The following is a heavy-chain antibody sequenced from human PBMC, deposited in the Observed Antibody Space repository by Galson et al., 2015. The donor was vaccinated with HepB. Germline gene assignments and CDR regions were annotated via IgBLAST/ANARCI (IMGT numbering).Heavy chain of an antibody. CDR1: GFTFSTYT. Sequence: SLRLSCAASGFTFSTYTMNWVRQAPGKGLEWVSYISASSVTIYYADSVKGRFTISRDNAKNSLYLQMNSLRDEDTAVYYCARDKYYYDSSERFTFDIWGQGTMVTVSS. V-gene: IGHV3-48*02. CDR2: ISASSVTI. J-gene: IGHJ3*02. D-gene: IGHD3-22*01. CDR3: ARDKYYYDSSERFTFDI.